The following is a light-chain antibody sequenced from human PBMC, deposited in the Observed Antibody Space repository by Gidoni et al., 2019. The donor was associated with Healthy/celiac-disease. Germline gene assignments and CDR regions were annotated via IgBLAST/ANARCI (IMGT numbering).Light chain of an antibody. V-gene: IGKV4-1*01. J-gene: IGKJ1*01. Sequence: DTLMSHSPDSLAVSLGERATINCKSSQSVLYSSNNKNYLAWYQQKPGQPPKLLIYWASTRESGVPDRFSGSGSGTDFTLTISSLQAEDVAVYYCQQYYSTPRTFGQGTKVEIK. CDR1: QSVLYSSNNKNY. CDR3: QQYYSTPRT. CDR2: WAS.